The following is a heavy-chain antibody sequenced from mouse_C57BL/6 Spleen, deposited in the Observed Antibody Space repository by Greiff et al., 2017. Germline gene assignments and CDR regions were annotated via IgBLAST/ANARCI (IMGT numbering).Heavy chain of an antibody. J-gene: IGHJ2*01. CDR3: ARWRLGLGLDY. V-gene: IGHV1-69*01. CDR1: GYTFTSYW. CDR2: IDPSDSYT. Sequence: VQLQQPGAELVMPGASVTLSCKASGYTFTSYWMHWVKQRPGQGLDWIGEIDPSDSYTNYTQKFKGKSTLTVDKSSSTAYMQLSSLTSEDAAVYYCARWRLGLGLDYWGQGTTLTVSS. D-gene: IGHD4-1*01.